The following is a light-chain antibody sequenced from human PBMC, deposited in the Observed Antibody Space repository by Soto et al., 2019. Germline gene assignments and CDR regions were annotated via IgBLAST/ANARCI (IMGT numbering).Light chain of an antibody. Sequence: EIVLTQSPATLSLSPGEIATLSFRASQSVSSFLAWYQQKPGQAPRLLIYDTSNRATGIPARFSGSGSGTDFTLTISSLEPEDFAVYYCHQRSNWPLTFGGGTKVDIK. CDR1: QSVSSF. CDR3: HQRSNWPLT. V-gene: IGKV3-11*01. J-gene: IGKJ4*01. CDR2: DTS.